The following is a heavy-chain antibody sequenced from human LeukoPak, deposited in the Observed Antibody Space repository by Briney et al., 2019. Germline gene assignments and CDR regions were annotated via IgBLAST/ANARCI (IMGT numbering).Heavy chain of an antibody. Sequence: PGGSLRLSCAASGFTVSSNYMSWVRQAPGKGLEWVSVIYSGGSTYYADSVKGRFTISRDNSKNTLYLQMNSLRAEDTAVYYCAKERSIAARRGEYYFDYWGQGTLVTVSS. J-gene: IGHJ4*02. CDR3: AKERSIAARRGEYYFDY. CDR2: IYSGGST. D-gene: IGHD6-6*01. V-gene: IGHV3-53*01. CDR1: GFTVSSNY.